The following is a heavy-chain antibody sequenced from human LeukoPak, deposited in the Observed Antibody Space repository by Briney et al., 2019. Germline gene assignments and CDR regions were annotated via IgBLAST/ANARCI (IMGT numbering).Heavy chain of an antibody. CDR1: GGSISSYY. V-gene: IGHV4-4*07. D-gene: IGHD6-13*01. J-gene: IGHJ2*01. CDR2: IYTSGST. Sequence: PSETLSLTCTVSGGSISSYYWSWIRQPAGKGLEWIGRIYTSGSTNYNPSLKSRVTMSVDTSKNQFSLKLSSVTAADTAVYYCARIRDSSSYDPHWYFDLWGRGTLVTVSS. CDR3: ARIRDSSSYDPHWYFDL.